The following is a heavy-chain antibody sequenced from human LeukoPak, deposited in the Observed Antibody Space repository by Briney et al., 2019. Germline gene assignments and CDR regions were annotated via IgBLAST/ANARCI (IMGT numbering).Heavy chain of an antibody. Sequence: PGGSLRLSCAASGFTFSSYAMSWVRQPPGKGLEWVSTISGSGGGTYYADPVKGRFTISRDNSKNTLYLQMNSLRAEDTAVYYCAKSSGSYPYYFDYWGQGTLVTVSS. D-gene: IGHD1-26*01. J-gene: IGHJ4*02. CDR1: GFTFSSYA. V-gene: IGHV3-23*01. CDR3: AKSSGSYPYYFDY. CDR2: ISGSGGGT.